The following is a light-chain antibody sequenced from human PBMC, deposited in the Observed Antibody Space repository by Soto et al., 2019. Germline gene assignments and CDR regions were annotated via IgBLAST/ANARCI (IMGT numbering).Light chain of an antibody. V-gene: IGKV3-15*01. Sequence: VMTQSPATLSVSPGERATLSCRASPTVSRNLAWYQQRPGQAPRLPIYDISNRATGVPARFSGSGSETEFTLTSRSLQSEDVAVYCCQQYNNWPSFGQGTRLEIK. CDR2: DIS. CDR1: PTVSRN. CDR3: QQYNNWPS. J-gene: IGKJ5*01.